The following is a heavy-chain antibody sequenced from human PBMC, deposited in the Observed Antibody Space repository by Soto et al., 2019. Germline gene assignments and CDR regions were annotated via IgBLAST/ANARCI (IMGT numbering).Heavy chain of an antibody. J-gene: IGHJ6*02. CDR1: GGSLSSVDYY. CDR3: ARTPLLGYYGMDV. CDR2: IYYSGST. Sequence: QVQLQESGPGLVKPSQTLSLTCTVSGGSLSSVDYYWRWIRQPPGKGLEWIGYIYYSGSTYYNPYLKSRVTISVDTSENQFSLKLISVTAADPAVYYCARTPLLGYYGMDVWGQGTTVTVSS. V-gene: IGHV4-30-4*01. D-gene: IGHD3-16*01.